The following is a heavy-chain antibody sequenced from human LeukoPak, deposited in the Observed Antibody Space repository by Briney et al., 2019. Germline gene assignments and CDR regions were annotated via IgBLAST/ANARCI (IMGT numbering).Heavy chain of an antibody. V-gene: IGHV3-23*01. CDR2: ISGSGGST. CDR1: GFTFSSYG. J-gene: IGHJ4*02. CDR3: AKNTAMVTHAFDY. Sequence: GGSLRLSCAASGFTFSSYGMHWVRQAPGKGLEWVSAISGSGGSTYYADSVKGRFTISRDNSKNTLYLQMNSLRAEDTAVYYCAKNTAMVTHAFDYWGQGTLVTVSS. D-gene: IGHD5-18*01.